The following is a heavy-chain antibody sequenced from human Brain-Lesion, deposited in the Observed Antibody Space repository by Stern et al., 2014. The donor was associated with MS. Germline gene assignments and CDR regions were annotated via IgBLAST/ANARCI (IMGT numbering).Heavy chain of an antibody. CDR2: FDPEDGET. CDR3: ATLSPGAGGNYYRHFDY. J-gene: IGHJ4*02. CDR1: GYTLTELS. Sequence: VQLVESEAEVKKPGASVKGSCKVSGYTLTELSMHWVRQAPRKGLEWMGGFDPEDGETIYAQKFQGRVTMTEDTSTDTAYMELSSLRSEDTAVYYCATLSPGAGGNYYRHFDYWGQGTLVTVSS. V-gene: IGHV1-24*01. D-gene: IGHD1-26*01.